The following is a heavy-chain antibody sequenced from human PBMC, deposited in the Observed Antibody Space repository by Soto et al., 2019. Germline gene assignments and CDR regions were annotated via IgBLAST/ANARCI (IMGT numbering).Heavy chain of an antibody. CDR3: ARVSGPPGAFGVVSPSPHYYYYGMDV. CDR1: GGTFSSYA. D-gene: IGHD3-3*01. J-gene: IGHJ6*02. V-gene: IGHV1-69*06. Sequence: QVQLVQSGAEVKKPGSSVKVSCKASGGTFSSYAISWVRQAPGQGLEWMGGIIPIFGTANYAQKFQGRVTITADKSTSTAYMELSSLRSEDTAVYYCARVSGPPGAFGVVSPSPHYYYYGMDVWGQGTTVTVSS. CDR2: IIPIFGTA.